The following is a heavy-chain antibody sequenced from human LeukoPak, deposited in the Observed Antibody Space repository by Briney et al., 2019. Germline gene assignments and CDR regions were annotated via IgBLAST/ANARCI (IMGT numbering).Heavy chain of an antibody. CDR1: GGTFSSYA. CDR2: IIPIFGTA. CDR3: ARDQGPKVVTAIHLVF. J-gene: IGHJ4*02. D-gene: IGHD2-21*02. Sequence: SVKVSCKASGGTFSSYAISWVRQAPGQGLEWMGGIIPIFGTANYAQKFQGRVTITEDESTSTAYMELSSLRSEDTAVYYCARDQGPKVVTAIHLVFWGQGTLVTVSS. V-gene: IGHV1-69*13.